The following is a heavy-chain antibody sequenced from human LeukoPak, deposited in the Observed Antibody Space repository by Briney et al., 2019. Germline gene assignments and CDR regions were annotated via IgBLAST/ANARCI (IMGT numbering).Heavy chain of an antibody. V-gene: IGHV3-53*01. CDR3: ASSGYSYGILDY. J-gene: IGHJ4*02. CDR1: GFTVSSNY. D-gene: IGHD5-18*01. Sequence: GGSLRLSCAASGFTVSSNYKSWVRQAPGKGLEWVSVIYSGGSTYYADSVKGRFTIPRDNSKNTLYLQMNSLRAEDTAVYYCASSGYSYGILDYWGQGTLVTVSS. CDR2: IYSGGST.